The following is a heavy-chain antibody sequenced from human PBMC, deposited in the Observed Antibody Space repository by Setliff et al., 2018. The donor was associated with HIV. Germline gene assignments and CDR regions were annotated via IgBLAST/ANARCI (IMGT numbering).Heavy chain of an antibody. CDR3: ARGVGGHILAARRRGFDY. CDR1: GGSISSGTYY. Sequence: SETLSLTCTVSGGSISSGTYYWSWIRQPAGKGLEWIGRIYTSGSTYYNPSVKSRVSISVDTSKNQFYLNLSSVTAEDTAVYYCARGVGGHILAARRRGFDYWGQGTLVTVSS. D-gene: IGHD6-6*01. V-gene: IGHV4-61*02. J-gene: IGHJ4*02. CDR2: IYTSGST.